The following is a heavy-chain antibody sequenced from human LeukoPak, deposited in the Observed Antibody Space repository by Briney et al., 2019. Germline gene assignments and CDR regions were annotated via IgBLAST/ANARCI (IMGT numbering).Heavy chain of an antibody. CDR2: INAGNGNT. CDR3: ARDYTYYYDSSGYYYDY. J-gene: IGHJ4*02. V-gene: IGHV1-3*01. CDR1: GYTFTSYA. Sequence: ASVKVSCKASGYTFTSYAMHWVRQAPGQRLEWMGWINAGNGNTKYSQKFQGRVTITADKSTSTAYMELSSLRSEDTAVYYCARDYTYYYDSSGYYYDYWGQGTLVTVSS. D-gene: IGHD3-22*01.